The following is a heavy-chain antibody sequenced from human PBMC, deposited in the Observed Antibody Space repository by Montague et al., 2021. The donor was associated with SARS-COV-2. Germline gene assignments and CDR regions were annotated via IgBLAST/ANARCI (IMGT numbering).Heavy chain of an antibody. Sequence: SETLSLTCTVSGGSITNNIDYWAWIRQPPGKGLEWIGSIYYTGNTYYNPSLKSRVTISVVTSKNHFTLKLSSVTAAETAVYYCARLKRYFDSSGSPSAFDFWGQGTKLTVSS. V-gene: IGHV4-39*02. D-gene: IGHD3-22*01. J-gene: IGHJ3*01. CDR1: GGSITNNIDY. CDR3: ARLKRYFDSSGSPSAFDF. CDR2: IYYTGNT.